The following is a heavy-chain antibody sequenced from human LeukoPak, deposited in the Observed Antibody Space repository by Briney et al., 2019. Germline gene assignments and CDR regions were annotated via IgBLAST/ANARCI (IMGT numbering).Heavy chain of an antibody. J-gene: IGHJ6*02. CDR2: IYHSGST. CDR1: GGSISSPNW. CDR3: ARVDSGYDSLGYYYYAVGV. V-gene: IGHV4-4*02. D-gene: IGHD5-12*01. Sequence: SETLSLTCAVSGGSISSPNWWSWVRQPPGKELEWIGEIYHSGSTNYNPSLKSRVTISVDTSKNQFSLRLSSVTAADTAVYYCARVDSGYDSLGYYYYAVGVWGQGTTVTVSS.